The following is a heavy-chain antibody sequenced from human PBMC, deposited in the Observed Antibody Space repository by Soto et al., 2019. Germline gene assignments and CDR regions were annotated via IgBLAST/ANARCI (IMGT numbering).Heavy chain of an antibody. CDR2: VKSKTDGGTI. CDR1: GFTFSNDW. CDR3: IGTYSGSSMRFDY. J-gene: IGHJ4*02. D-gene: IGHD5-12*01. V-gene: IGHV3-15*01. Sequence: EVQLVESGGGLVKPGGSLRLSCAASGFTFSNDWMTWVRQAPGKGLEWVGRVKSKTDGGTIDYAAPVKDRFTISRDDSKNTLYLQRNSLKTEDTAVYYCIGTYSGSSMRFDYWGQGTLVTVSS.